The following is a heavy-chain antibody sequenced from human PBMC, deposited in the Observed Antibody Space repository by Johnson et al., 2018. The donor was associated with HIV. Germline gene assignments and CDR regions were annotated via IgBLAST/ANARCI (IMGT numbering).Heavy chain of an antibody. V-gene: IGHV3-53*01. Sequence: VQLVESGGGLIQPGGSLRLSCAASGFTVSSNYMSWVRQAPGKGLEWVSVIYSGGSTYYADSVKGRFTISRDNSKNTLYLQMNSLRAEDTAVDYCARDRPPGATLSDAFDIWGQGTMVTVSS. J-gene: IGHJ3*02. CDR1: GFTVSSNY. D-gene: IGHD1-26*01. CDR2: IYSGGST. CDR3: ARDRPPGATLSDAFDI.